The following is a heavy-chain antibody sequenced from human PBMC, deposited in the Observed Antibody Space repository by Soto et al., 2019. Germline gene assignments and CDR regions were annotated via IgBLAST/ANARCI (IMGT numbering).Heavy chain of an antibody. CDR1: GGSISSGGYS. D-gene: IGHD6-19*01. CDR3: ARASWIVAGAIAY. V-gene: IGHV4-30-2*01. Sequence: QLQLQESGSGLVKPSQTLSLTCAVSGGSISSGGYSWSWIRQPPGKGLEWIGYIYHSGSTYYNPYRKSRVTISVDRSKNQFSLKLSSVTAADTAVYYCARASWIVAGAIAYWGQGTLVTVSS. CDR2: IYHSGST. J-gene: IGHJ4*02.